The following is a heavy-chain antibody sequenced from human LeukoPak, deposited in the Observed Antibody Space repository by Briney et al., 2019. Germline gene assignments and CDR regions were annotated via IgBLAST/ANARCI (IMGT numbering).Heavy chain of an antibody. CDR2: INHSGST. D-gene: IGHD6-19*01. Sequence: SETLSLTCAVYGGSFSGYYWSWIRQPPGKGLEWIGEINHSGSTNYNPSLKSRVTISVDTSKNQFSLKLSSVTAADTAVYYCAPVAGTPVSNWFDPWGQGTLVTVSS. CDR3: APVAGTPVSNWFDP. J-gene: IGHJ5*02. CDR1: GGSFSGYY. V-gene: IGHV4-34*01.